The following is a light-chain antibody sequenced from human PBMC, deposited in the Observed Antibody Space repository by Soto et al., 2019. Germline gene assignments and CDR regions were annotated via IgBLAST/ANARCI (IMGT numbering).Light chain of an antibody. CDR2: HAS. V-gene: IGKV1-5*01. CDR1: QTISSW. J-gene: IGKJ4*01. Sequence: DTQMTQSPSTLSGSVGDRVTITCRASQTISSWLAWYQQKPGKAPKLLIYHASHLQSGVPSRFSGSGSGTEFTLTISSLQPEDFATYYCLQHNSYPLTFGGGTKVDIK. CDR3: LQHNSYPLT.